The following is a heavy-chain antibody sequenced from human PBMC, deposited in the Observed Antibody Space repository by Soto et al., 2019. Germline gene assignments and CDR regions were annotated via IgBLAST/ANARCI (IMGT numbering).Heavy chain of an antibody. D-gene: IGHD3-10*01. J-gene: IGHJ4*02. Sequence: ASVKVSCKASGYTFTGYYMHWVRQAPGQGLEWMGWINPNSGGTNYAQKFQGRVTITADKSTSTAYMELSSLRSEDTAVYYCARADRLYYFDYWGQGTLVTVSS. CDR2: INPNSGGT. CDR3: ARADRLYYFDY. V-gene: IGHV1-2*02. CDR1: GYTFTGYY.